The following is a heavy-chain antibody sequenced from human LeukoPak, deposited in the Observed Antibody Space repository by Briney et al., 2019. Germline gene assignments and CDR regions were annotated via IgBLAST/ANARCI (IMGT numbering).Heavy chain of an antibody. CDR3: ARGLVYEAFDI. Sequence: GGSLRLSCAASGFTFSSYSMNWVRQAPGKGLEWVSSISSSSSYIYYADSVKGRFTVSRDNAKNSLYLQMNSLRAEDTAVYYCARGLVYEAFDIWGQGTMVTVSS. CDR1: GFTFSSYS. V-gene: IGHV3-21*01. CDR2: ISSSSSYI. D-gene: IGHD6-6*01. J-gene: IGHJ3*02.